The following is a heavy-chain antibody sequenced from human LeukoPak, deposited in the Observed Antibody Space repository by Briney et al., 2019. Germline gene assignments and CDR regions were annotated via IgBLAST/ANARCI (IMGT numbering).Heavy chain of an antibody. J-gene: IGHJ6*04. V-gene: IGHV3-7*03. D-gene: IGHD3-9*01. CDR1: GFTFSSYW. CDR2: IKQDGSEK. Sequence: GGSLRLSCAASGFTFSSYWMSWVRQAPGKGLEWVANIKQDGSEKYYVDSVKGRFTISRDNAKNSLYLQMNGLRAEDTAVYYCARDRGDILTGYPYYYYGMDVWGKGTTVTVSS. CDR3: ARDRGDILTGYPYYYYGMDV.